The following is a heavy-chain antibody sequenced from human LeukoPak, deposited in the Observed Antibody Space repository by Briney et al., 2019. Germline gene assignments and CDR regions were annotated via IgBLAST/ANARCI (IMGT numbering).Heavy chain of an antibody. CDR2: ISSSSSTI. J-gene: IGHJ4*02. V-gene: IGHV3-48*02. D-gene: IGHD3-22*01. CDR3: ARSYYDSISGFDY. Sequence: GGSLRLSCAASGFTFSSYSMNRVRQAPGKGLEWVSYISSSSSTIYYADSVKGRFTISRDNAKNSLYLQMNSLRDEDTAVYYCARSYYDSISGFDYWGQGTLVTVSS. CDR1: GFTFSSYS.